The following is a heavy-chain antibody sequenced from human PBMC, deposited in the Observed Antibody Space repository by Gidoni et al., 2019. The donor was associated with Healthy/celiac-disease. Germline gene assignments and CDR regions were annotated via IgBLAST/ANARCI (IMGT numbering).Heavy chain of an antibody. V-gene: IGHV3-13*01. D-gene: IGHD6-13*01. CDR2: IGTAGDT. J-gene: IGHJ3*02. Sequence: RLSCAASGFTFSSYDRHWGRQATGKGLEWVAAIGTAGDTYYPGSVKGRFTISRENAKNSLYLQMNSLRAGDTAVYYCAREGVLDAFDIWGQGTMVTVSS. CDR3: AREGVLDAFDI. CDR1: GFTFSSYD.